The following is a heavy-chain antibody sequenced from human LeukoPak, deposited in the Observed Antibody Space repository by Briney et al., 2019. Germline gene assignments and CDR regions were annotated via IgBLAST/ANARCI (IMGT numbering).Heavy chain of an antibody. Sequence: SETLSLTCTVSGGSISSYYWGWIRQPPGKGLEWIGSIYYSGSTYYNPSLKSRVTISVDTSKNQFSLKLSSVTAADTAVYYCARQTYSNYLFDYWGQGTLVTVSS. J-gene: IGHJ4*02. CDR1: GGSISSYY. CDR2: IYYSGST. D-gene: IGHD4-11*01. V-gene: IGHV4-39*01. CDR3: ARQTYSNYLFDY.